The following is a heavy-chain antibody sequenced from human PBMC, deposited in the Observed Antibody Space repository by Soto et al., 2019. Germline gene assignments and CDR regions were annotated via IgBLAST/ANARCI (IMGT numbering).Heavy chain of an antibody. V-gene: IGHV3-48*01. Sequence: GGSLRLSCAASGFTFSSYSMNWVRQAPGKGLEWVSYISSSSSTIYYADSVKGRFTISRDNAKNSLYLQMNSLRAEDTAVYYCARDQVGYMDVWGKGTTVTVSS. CDR2: ISSSSSTI. D-gene: IGHD1-26*01. CDR1: GFTFSSYS. J-gene: IGHJ6*03. CDR3: ARDQVGYMDV.